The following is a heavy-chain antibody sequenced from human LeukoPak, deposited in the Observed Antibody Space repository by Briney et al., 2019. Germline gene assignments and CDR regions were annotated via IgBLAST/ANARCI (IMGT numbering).Heavy chain of an antibody. CDR3: ARDNGDYRSIYSYMDV. CDR2: IDDSWSS. Sequence: ASQTLSLTCTVSGCSINSGGSYWSWIRQHPGKGLEWIGCIDDSWSSYYNSSLKSRVTLSLDTSKKQFSLKLSSVTAADTAVYYCARDNGDYRSIYSYMDVWGKGTTVTVSS. D-gene: IGHD4-11*01. J-gene: IGHJ6*03. CDR1: GCSINSGGSY. V-gene: IGHV4-31*03.